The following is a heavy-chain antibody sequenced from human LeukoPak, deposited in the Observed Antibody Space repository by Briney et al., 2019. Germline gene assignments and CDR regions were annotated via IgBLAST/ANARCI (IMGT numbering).Heavy chain of an antibody. Sequence: GGSLRLSCAASGFTFNTYGMNWVRLVPGKGLEWVAVIWYDGSNKYYADSVRGRFTISRDNPKNTLYLQVNSLRVEDTAVYYCARVACTGNSCRPYHYYGMDVWAKGPRSPSP. CDR3: ARVACTGNSCRPYHYYGMDV. CDR1: GFTFNTYG. J-gene: IGHJ6*02. D-gene: IGHD2-15*01. V-gene: IGHV3-33*08. CDR2: IWYDGSNK.